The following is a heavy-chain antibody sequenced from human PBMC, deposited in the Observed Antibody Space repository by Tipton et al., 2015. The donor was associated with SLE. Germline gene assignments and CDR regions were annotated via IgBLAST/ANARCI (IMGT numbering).Heavy chain of an antibody. CDR2: IYSGGST. J-gene: IGHJ4*02. V-gene: IGHV3-66*02. D-gene: IGHD6-19*01. CDR1: GFTVSSNY. CDR3: ARDLGAVAGIFDY. Sequence: GSLRLSCAASGFTVSSNYMSWVRQAPGKGLEWVSVIYSGGSTYYADSVKGRFSISRDNSKNTLYLQMNSLRAEDTAVYYCARDLGAVAGIFDYWGQGTLVTVSS.